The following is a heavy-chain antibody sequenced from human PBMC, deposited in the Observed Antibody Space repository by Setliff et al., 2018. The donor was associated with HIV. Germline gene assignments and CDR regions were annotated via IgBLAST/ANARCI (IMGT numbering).Heavy chain of an antibody. CDR1: GYTFTSYF. CDR2: IDPGVGSP. CDR3: ARADAYGDYDY. V-gene: IGHV1-46*01. Sequence: ASVKVSCKASGYTFTSYFMHWVRQAPGQGLEWMGIIDPGVGSPTYAQKFQGRVSLTTDTSTSTVYMGLSSLRSEDTAVYYCARADAYGDYDYWGQGTLVTVSS. D-gene: IGHD4-17*01. J-gene: IGHJ4*02.